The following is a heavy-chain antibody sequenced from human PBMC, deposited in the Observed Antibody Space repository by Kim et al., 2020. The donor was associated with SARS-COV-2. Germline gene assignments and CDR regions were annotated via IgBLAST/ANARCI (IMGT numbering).Heavy chain of an antibody. CDR3: AKDVRTLPARGEFDY. Sequence: GGSLRLSCAASGFTFSTYAMNWVRQAPGKGLEWVSSITDATSAPYYADSVKGRFTISRDNSKNTVYLQMNSLRAEDTALYYCAKDVRTLPARGEFDYWGQGTLVTVSS. CDR1: GFTFSTYA. CDR2: ITDATSAP. J-gene: IGHJ4*02. D-gene: IGHD3-10*01. V-gene: IGHV3-23*01.